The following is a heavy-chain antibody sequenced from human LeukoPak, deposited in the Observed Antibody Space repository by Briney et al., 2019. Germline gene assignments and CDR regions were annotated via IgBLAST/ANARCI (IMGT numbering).Heavy chain of an antibody. CDR1: GDSVSSNSAA. V-gene: IGHV6-1*01. D-gene: IGHD6-6*01. CDR2: TYYRSKWYN. CDR3: ARGGGQLFRLDNWFDP. J-gene: IGHJ5*02. Sequence: SQTLSLTCAISGDSVSSNSAAWNWIRQSPSRGLEWLGRTYYRSKWYNDYAVSVKSRITINPDTSKNQFSLQLNSVTPEDTAVYYCARGGGQLFRLDNWFDPWGQGTLVTVSS.